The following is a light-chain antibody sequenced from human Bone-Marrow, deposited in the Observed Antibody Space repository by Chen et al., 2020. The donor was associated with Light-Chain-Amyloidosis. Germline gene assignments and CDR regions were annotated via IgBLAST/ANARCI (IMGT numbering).Light chain of an antibody. J-gene: IGKJ3*01. CDR1: QTVLFSSNKKNY. CDR2: WAS. CDR3: QQYYNAPLT. Sequence: DIVMTQSPDSLAVSLGERATINCKSSQTVLFSSNKKNYLAWYQQKPGQPPKLLIYWASTRQSGVPKRVSGSGAGRDCTLASSGLQAGDVAVYYCQQYYNAPLTFVPGTRVDLK. V-gene: IGKV4-1*01.